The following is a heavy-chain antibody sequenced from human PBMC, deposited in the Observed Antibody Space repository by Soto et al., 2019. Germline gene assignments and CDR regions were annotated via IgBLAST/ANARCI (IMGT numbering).Heavy chain of an antibody. J-gene: IGHJ2*01. CDR2: MNPNSGNT. D-gene: IGHD5-18*01. CDR3: ARGLGDTALVILDWYFDL. CDR1: GYTFTSYD. V-gene: IGHV1-8*01. Sequence: QVQLVQSGAEVKKPGASVKVSCKASGYTFTSYDINWVRQATGQGLEWMGWMNPNSGNTGYAQKFQGRVTMTRTTSISTAYMEMSSLRSEDTAVYYCARGLGDTALVILDWYFDLWGRGTLITVSS.